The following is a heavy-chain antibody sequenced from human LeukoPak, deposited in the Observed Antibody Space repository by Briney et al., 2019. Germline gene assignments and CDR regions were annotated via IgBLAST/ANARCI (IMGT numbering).Heavy chain of an antibody. D-gene: IGHD2-15*01. V-gene: IGHV1-2*06. Sequence: GASVKVSCKAAGYTFTGYYMFWVRQAPGQGLEWMGRINPNSGGTNYAQKFQGRVTMTRDTSIGTAYMELSRLRSDDTAVYYCARGYCSGGSCYSVENWFDPWGQGTLVTVSS. CDR3: ARGYCSGGSCYSVENWFDP. CDR2: INPNSGGT. J-gene: IGHJ5*02. CDR1: GYTFTGYY.